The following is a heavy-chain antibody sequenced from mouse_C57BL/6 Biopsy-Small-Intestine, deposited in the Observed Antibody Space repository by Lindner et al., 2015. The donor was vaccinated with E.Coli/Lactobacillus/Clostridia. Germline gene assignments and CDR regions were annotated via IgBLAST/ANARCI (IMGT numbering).Heavy chain of an antibody. J-gene: IGHJ1*03. V-gene: IGHV14-2*01. CDR1: GFNIKDYY. D-gene: IGHD4-1*01. Sequence: VQLQESGAELVKPGASVKLSCTASGFNIKDYYIHWVKQRTEQGLEWIGRIDPGDGETKYAPKFQGKATITADTSSNTAYLQLSSLTSEDTAVYYCVTGTVWFFDVWGTGTTVTVSS. CDR3: VTGTVWFFDV. CDR2: IDPGDGET.